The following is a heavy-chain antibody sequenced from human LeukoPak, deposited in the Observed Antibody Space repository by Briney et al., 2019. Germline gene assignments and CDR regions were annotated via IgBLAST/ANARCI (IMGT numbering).Heavy chain of an antibody. Sequence: SVKVSCKASGGTFSSYAISWVRRAPGQGLEWMGGIIPIFGTANYAQKFQGRVTITTDESTSTAYMELSSLRSEDTAVYYCARYRQQLVLRYYYYYMDVWGKGTTVTVSS. CDR1: GGTFSSYA. CDR3: ARYRQQLVLRYYYYYMDV. V-gene: IGHV1-69*05. CDR2: IIPIFGTA. J-gene: IGHJ6*03. D-gene: IGHD6-13*01.